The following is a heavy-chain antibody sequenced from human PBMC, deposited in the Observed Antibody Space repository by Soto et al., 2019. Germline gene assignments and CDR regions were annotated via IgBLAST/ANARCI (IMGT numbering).Heavy chain of an antibody. CDR3: AKSLPSLLEWLLAYGMDV. J-gene: IGHJ6*02. CDR1: GFTFSSYG. Sequence: GGSLRLSCAASGFTFSSYGMHWVRQAPGKGLEWVAVISYDGSNKYYADSVKGRFTISRDNSKNTLYLQMNSLRAEDTAVYYCAKSLPSLLEWLLAYGMDVWGQGTTVTVSS. D-gene: IGHD3-3*01. CDR2: ISYDGSNK. V-gene: IGHV3-30*18.